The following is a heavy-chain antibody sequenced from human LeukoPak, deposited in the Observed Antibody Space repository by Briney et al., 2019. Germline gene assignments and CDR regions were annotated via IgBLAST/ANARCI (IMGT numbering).Heavy chain of an antibody. CDR1: GVSFSGYY. D-gene: IGHD6-13*01. V-gene: IGHV4-34*01. Sequence: SETLSLTCAVYGVSFSGYYWSWIRQSPGKGLEWIGEIHQNESNNYSPSLKSRVTISVDTSKNQFSLRLSPVTAADTGVYYCARGSRGCYSSSWYIPRAPGDYWGQGTSVTVSS. CDR2: IHQNESN. CDR3: ARGSRGCYSSSWYIPRAPGDY. J-gene: IGHJ4*02.